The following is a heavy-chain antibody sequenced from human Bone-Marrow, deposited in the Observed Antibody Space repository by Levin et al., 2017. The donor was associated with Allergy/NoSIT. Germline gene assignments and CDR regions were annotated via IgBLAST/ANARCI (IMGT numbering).Heavy chain of an antibody. CDR1: GFTFSSYA. Sequence: GGSLRLSCAASGFTFSSYAMHWVRQAPGKGLEWVAVISYDGSNKYYADSVKGRFTISRDNSKNTLYLQMNSLRAEDTAVYYCARGQQPITVTTKGADYYYYGMDVWGQGTTVTVSS. CDR2: ISYDGSNK. D-gene: IGHD4-17*01. CDR3: ARGQQPITVTTKGADYYYYGMDV. J-gene: IGHJ6*02. V-gene: IGHV3-30-3*01.